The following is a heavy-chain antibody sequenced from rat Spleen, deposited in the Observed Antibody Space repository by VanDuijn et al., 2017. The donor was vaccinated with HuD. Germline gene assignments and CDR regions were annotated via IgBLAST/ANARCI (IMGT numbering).Heavy chain of an antibody. CDR1: GFTFSNYG. J-gene: IGHJ1*01. CDR3: TRWGSYWYFDF. CDR2: ISPSGGST. D-gene: IGHD1-12*02. V-gene: IGHV5-19*01. Sequence: EVQLVESGGDLVQPGRSLRLSCAASGFTFSNYGMHWIRQAPTKGLEWVASISPSGGSTYYPDSVKGRFTISRDNAKSTLYLQMNSLRSEDTATYYCTRWGSYWYFDFWGPGTMVTVSS.